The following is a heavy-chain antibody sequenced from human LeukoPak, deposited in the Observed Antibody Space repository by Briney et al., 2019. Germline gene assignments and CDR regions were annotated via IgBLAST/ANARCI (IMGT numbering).Heavy chain of an antibody. CDR2: INTITGNP. CDR3: ARGARNYIY. D-gene: IGHD5-24*01. J-gene: IGHJ4*02. CDR1: GYTFTGYY. V-gene: IGHV7-4-1*02. Sequence: ASVKVSCKASGYTFTGYYMHWVRQAPGQGLEWMGWINTITGNPTYAQGFTGRFVFSLDTSVSTAYLQISSLKAEDTAVYYCARGARNYIYWGQGTLVTVSS.